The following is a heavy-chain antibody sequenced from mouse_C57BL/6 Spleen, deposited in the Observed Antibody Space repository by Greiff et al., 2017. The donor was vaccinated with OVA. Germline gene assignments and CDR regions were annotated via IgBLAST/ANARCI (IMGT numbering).Heavy chain of an antibody. CDR2: ISGGGGNT. CDR3: ARPSMVTTEGYYFDY. D-gene: IGHD2-2*01. CDR1: GFTFSSYT. J-gene: IGHJ2*01. Sequence: EVKLEESGGGLVKPGGSLKLSCAASGFTFSSYTMSWVRQTPEKRLEWVATISGGGGNTYYPDSVKGRFTISRDTAKNTLYLQMSSLRSEDTALYYCARPSMVTTEGYYFDYWGQGTTLTVSS. V-gene: IGHV5-9*01.